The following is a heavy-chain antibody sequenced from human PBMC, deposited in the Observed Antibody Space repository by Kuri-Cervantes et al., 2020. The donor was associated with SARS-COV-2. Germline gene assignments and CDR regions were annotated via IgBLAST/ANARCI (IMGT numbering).Heavy chain of an antibody. Sequence: GESLKISCAASGFTFSSYWMSWVRQAPGKGLVWVSCINPDGSYTNNADSVKGRFTHSRDNAKNMLFLQMNSLRAEDTAVYYCVRDGDHWNFDYWGQGTLVTVSS. CDR3: VRDGDHWNFDY. V-gene: IGHV3-74*01. CDR2: INPDGSYT. CDR1: GFTFSSYW. J-gene: IGHJ4*02. D-gene: IGHD1-1*01.